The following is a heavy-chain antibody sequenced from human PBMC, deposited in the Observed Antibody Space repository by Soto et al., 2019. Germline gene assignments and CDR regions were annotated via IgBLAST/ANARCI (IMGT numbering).Heavy chain of an antibody. Sequence: QVQLVQSGAEVKKPGASVKVSCQASGYTFTGYSISWVRQAPGQGVEWMGWISAYSGDTIYVPTLQDRLSMTTDTAASTDYMELRSLRSDDTGVYYCARPSGGDGDYALPLAYWGQGALVTVSS. CDR3: ARPSGGDGDYALPLAY. CDR1: GYTFTGYS. D-gene: IGHD4-17*01. J-gene: IGHJ4*02. V-gene: IGHV1-18*01. CDR2: ISAYSGDT.